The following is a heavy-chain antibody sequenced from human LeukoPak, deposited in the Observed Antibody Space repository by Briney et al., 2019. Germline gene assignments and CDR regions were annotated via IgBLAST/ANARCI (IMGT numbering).Heavy chain of an antibody. Sequence: GGALRLSCAASGFTFSSYAMSWVRQAPGKGLEWVSGICAGGGSTYYADPVKGRFTISRDNSKNTLYLQMNSLRVEDTAVYYCAKTPAYYYGSQPFDYWGQGTLVTASS. CDR3: AKTPAYYYGSQPFDY. D-gene: IGHD3-10*01. V-gene: IGHV3-23*01. J-gene: IGHJ4*02. CDR2: ICAGGGST. CDR1: GFTFSSYA.